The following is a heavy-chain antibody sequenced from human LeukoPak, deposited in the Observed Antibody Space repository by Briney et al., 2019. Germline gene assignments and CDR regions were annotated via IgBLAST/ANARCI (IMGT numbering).Heavy chain of an antibody. Sequence: KPSETLSLVCTVSGGSISEFYWSWIRQPPGRGLEWIGYVYYGGSTYSNPSLKGRVTISADTSKNQFSLKLTSVTAADTAVYYCARSSVSGTYSGGYWGQGILVTVSS. J-gene: IGHJ4*02. D-gene: IGHD3-10*01. V-gene: IGHV4-59*08. CDR1: GGSISEFY. CDR2: VYYGGST. CDR3: ARSSVSGTYSGGY.